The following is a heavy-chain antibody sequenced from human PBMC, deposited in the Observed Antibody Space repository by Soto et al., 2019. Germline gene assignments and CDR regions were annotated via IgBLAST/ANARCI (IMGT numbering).Heavy chain of an antibody. CDR2: VFADGDT. CDR1: GFTVTHHY. CDR3: ARGPRYDVMTGPRFDP. J-gene: IGHJ5*02. V-gene: IGHV3-66*01. Sequence: DVQVVESGGGLVQPGGSLRLSCASSGFTVTHHYMIWVRQAPGKGLEWVSLVFADGDTYYAESVKGRFTISRDHSKNTLYPQMNSLTPEDTAIYFCARGPRYDVMTGPRFDPWGQGTLVTVSS. D-gene: IGHD5-12*01.